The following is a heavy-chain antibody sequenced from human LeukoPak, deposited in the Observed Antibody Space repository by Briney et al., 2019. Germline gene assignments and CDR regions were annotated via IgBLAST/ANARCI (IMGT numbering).Heavy chain of an antibody. CDR1: GYTFTSYG. J-gene: IGHJ6*02. Sequence: SVKVSCKASGYTFTSYGINWVRQAPGQGLEWMGRIIPMLGTVNYAQKFQGRVTIIADKLTSTAYMELSSLRSEDTAVYYCARDQKVGATPYFGMDVWGQGTTVTVSS. CDR2: IIPMLGTV. D-gene: IGHD1-26*01. V-gene: IGHV1-69*04. CDR3: ARDQKVGATPYFGMDV.